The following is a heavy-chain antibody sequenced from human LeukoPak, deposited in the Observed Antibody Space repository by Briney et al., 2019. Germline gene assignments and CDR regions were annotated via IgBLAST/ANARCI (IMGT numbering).Heavy chain of an antibody. V-gene: IGHV1-18*01. Sequence: ASVKVSCKASGYTFTSYGISWVRQAPGQGLEWMGWMSTYNGNTRYAQKLQGRVTMTTDTSTSTAYMELRSLRSDDTAVYYCARDPRFYDIVVVPAAPYFDYWGQGTLVTVSS. CDR1: GYTFTSYG. CDR2: MSTYNGNT. J-gene: IGHJ4*02. D-gene: IGHD2-2*01. CDR3: ARDPRFYDIVVVPAAPYFDY.